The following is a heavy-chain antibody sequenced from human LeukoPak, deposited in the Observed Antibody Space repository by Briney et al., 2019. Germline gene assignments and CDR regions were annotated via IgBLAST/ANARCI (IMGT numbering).Heavy chain of an antibody. J-gene: IGHJ3*02. CDR1: GGSISSYY. Sequence: PSETLSLTCTVSGGSISSYYWSWIRQPPGKGLEWIGYIYYSGSTNYNPSLKSRVTISVDTSKNQFSLKLSSVTAADTAVYYCARTYYYDSSGYPDAFDIWGQGTTVTVSS. CDR3: ARTYYYDSSGYPDAFDI. CDR2: IYYSGST. V-gene: IGHV4-59*01. D-gene: IGHD3-22*01.